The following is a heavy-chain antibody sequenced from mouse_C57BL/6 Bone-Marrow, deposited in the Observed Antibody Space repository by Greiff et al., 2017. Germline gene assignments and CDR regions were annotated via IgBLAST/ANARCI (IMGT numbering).Heavy chain of an antibody. CDR1: GYSITSGYY. J-gene: IGHJ1*03. CDR3: ARRGLRPYWYFDV. D-gene: IGHD2-4*01. CDR2: ISYDGSN. V-gene: IGHV3-6*01. Sequence: EVKLMESGPGLVKPSQSLSLTCSVTGYSITSGYYWNWIRQFPGNKLEWMGYISYDGSNNYNPSLKNRISITRDTSKNQFFLKLNSVTTEDTATYYCARRGLRPYWYFDVWGTGTTVTVSS.